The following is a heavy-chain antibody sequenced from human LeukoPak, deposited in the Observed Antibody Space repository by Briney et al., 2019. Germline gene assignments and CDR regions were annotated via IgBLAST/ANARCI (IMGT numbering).Heavy chain of an antibody. J-gene: IGHJ4*02. Sequence: SETLSLTCAVYGGSFSGYYWSWIRQPPGKGLEWIGEINHSGSTNYNPSLKSRVTISVDTSKNQFSLKLSSVTAADTAVYYCGRGRGIDYWGQGTLVTVSS. CDR3: GRGRGIDY. CDR2: INHSGST. CDR1: GGSFSGYY. D-gene: IGHD1-26*01. V-gene: IGHV4-34*01.